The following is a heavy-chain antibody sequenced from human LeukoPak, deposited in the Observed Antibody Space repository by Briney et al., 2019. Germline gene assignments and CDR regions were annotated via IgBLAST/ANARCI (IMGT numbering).Heavy chain of an antibody. V-gene: IGHV4-61*02. CDR1: GGSLSSGSYY. Sequence: SQTLSLTCTVSGGSLSSGSYYWSWIRQPPGKGLEWIGRIYTSGSTNYNPSLKSRVTISVDTSKNQFSLKLSSVTAADTAVYYCARSDFWSGFTFDYWGQGTLVTVSS. CDR2: IYTSGST. D-gene: IGHD3-3*01. J-gene: IGHJ4*02. CDR3: ARSDFWSGFTFDY.